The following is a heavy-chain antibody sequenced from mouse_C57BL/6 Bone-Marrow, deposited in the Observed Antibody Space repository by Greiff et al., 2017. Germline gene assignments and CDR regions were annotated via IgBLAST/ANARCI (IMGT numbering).Heavy chain of an antibody. CDR2: IYPRSGNT. J-gene: IGHJ3*01. CDR3: RRPNFFAY. V-gene: IGHV1-81*01. Sequence: VQLLESGAELARPGASVKLSCKASGYTFTSYGISWVKQRTGQGLEWIGEIYPRSGNTYYNEKFKGKATLTADKSSSTAYMELRSLTSEDSAVXFCRRPNFFAYWGQGTLVTVSA. CDR1: GYTFTSYG.